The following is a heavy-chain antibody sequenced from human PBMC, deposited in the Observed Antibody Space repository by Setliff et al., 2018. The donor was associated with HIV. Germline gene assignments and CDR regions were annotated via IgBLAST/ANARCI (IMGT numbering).Heavy chain of an antibody. CDR3: ARRAEDLAINPPSFDYYFDY. D-gene: IGHD3-9*01. J-gene: IGHJ4*02. Sequence: ASVKVSCKTFGYRFTDFYVNWVRQAPGQGLEWMGWINPKSGATKNAQKFQGRVTMTRDTSISTVYMEVSSLRSDDTALYFCARRAEDLAINPPSFDYYFDYWGQGTPVTVSS. V-gene: IGHV1-2*02. CDR1: GYRFTDFY. CDR2: INPKSGAT.